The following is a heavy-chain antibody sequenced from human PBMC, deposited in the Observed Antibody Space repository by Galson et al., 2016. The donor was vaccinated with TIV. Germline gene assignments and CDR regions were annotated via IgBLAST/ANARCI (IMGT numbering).Heavy chain of an antibody. Sequence: SVKVSCKASGDTFSSNAINWVRQAPGQGLEWMGGIIPKSGTANYAQKFQGRVTITADESTSTAYMELSSLTSEDTAVYYCARDQNRLVRTRYGFDIWGQGTMVTVSS. J-gene: IGHJ3*02. V-gene: IGHV1-69*13. CDR2: IIPKSGTA. CDR1: GDTFSSNA. CDR3: ARDQNRLVRTRYGFDI. D-gene: IGHD6-19*01.